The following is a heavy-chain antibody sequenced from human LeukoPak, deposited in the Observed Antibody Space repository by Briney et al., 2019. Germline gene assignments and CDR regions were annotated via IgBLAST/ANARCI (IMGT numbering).Heavy chain of an antibody. V-gene: IGHV4-38-2*01. D-gene: IGHD6-13*01. CDR1: GYSISSGYH. Sequence: NSSETLSLTCAVSGYSISSGYHWAWIRQPPGKGLEWIGSIYHSGKTYYNPSLKSRVTISIDTSKNQFSLKLSSVTAADTAVYFCARQPSTSWYYFDYWGQGTLVTVSS. CDR3: ARQPSTSWYYFDY. J-gene: IGHJ4*02. CDR2: IYHSGKT.